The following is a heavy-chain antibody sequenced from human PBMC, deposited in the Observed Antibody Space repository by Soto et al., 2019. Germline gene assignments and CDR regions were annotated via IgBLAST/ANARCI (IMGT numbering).Heavy chain of an antibody. J-gene: IGHJ4*02. Sequence: PGGSLRLSCAASGFTFSCYSVNWVRQAPGKGLEWVSYISSGSKTIYYAESVKGRFTVSRDNARNSQYLQMNSLRDEDTAVYYCAREDILGARSFDYWGQGTLVTVSS. D-gene: IGHD1-26*01. CDR1: GFTFSCYS. V-gene: IGHV3-48*02. CDR2: ISSGSKTI. CDR3: AREDILGARSFDY.